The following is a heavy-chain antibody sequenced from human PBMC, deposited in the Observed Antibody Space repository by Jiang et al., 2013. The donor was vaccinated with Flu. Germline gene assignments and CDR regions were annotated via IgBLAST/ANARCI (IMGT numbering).Heavy chain of an antibody. CDR2: IIPIFGTA. V-gene: IGHV1-69*01. CDR3: ARAGLGSYGEIDY. J-gene: IGHJ4*02. CDR1: GGTFSSYA. D-gene: IGHD5-18*01. Sequence: KSGAEVKVSCKASGGTFSSYAISWVRQAPGQGLEWMGGIIPIFGTANYAQKFQGRVTITADESTSTAYMELSSLRSEDTAVYYCARAGLGSYGEIDYWGQGTLVTVSS.